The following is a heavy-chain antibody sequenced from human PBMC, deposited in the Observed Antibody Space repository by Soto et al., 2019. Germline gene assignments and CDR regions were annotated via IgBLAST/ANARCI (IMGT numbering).Heavy chain of an antibody. CDR1: GFTFSYYA. J-gene: IGHJ4*02. D-gene: IGHD3-22*01. CDR2: ISYDGSNN. V-gene: IGHV3-30-3*01. Sequence: QVQLVESGGGVVQPGRSLRLSCAASGFTFSYYAMHWVRQAPGKGLEWVAVISYDGSNNHYADSVKGRFTISRDNSKNTLYLQMHSLRVEDMAVYFCVRDRGQNMSHYELFDDWGQGSLVAVS. CDR3: VRDRGQNMSHYELFDD.